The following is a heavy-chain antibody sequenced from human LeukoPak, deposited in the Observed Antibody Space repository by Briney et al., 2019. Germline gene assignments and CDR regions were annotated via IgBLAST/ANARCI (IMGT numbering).Heavy chain of an antibody. CDR2: INPNSGGT. D-gene: IGHD3-22*01. CDR1: GYTFTGYY. J-gene: IGHJ4*02. V-gene: IGHV1-2*02. CDR3: ARARYSSGYYILFDY. Sequence: ASVKVSCKASGYTFTGYYMHWVRQAPGQGLEWMGWINPNSGGTNYAQKFQGRVTMTRGTSISTAYMELSRLRSDDTAVYYCARARYSSGYYILFDYWGQGTLVTVSS.